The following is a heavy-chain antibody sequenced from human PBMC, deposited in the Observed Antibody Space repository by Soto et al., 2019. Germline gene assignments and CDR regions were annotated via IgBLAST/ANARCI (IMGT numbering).Heavy chain of an antibody. CDR3: ARGPHGEWNY. J-gene: IGHJ4*02. V-gene: IGHV3-72*01. CDR2: TRNKANSYTT. D-gene: IGHD3-10*01. CDR1: GFTFSDHY. Sequence: PGGSLRLSCAASGFTFSDHYMDWVRQAPGKGLEWVGRTRNKANSYTTEYAASVKGRFTISRDDSKNSLYLQMNSLKTEDTDVYYCARGPHGEWNYWGQGTLVTVSS.